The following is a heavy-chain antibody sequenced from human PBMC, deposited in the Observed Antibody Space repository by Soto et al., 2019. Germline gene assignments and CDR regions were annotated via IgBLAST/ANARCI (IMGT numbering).Heavy chain of an antibody. CDR3: ARPYYYDSSGQRQLVAFDI. Sequence: ASVKVSCKASGYTFTSYYMHWVRQAPGQGLEWMGIINPSGGSTSYAQKFQGRVTMTRDTSTSTVYMELSSLRSEDTAVYYCARPYYYDSSGQRQLVAFDIWGQGTMVT. CDR2: INPSGGST. D-gene: IGHD3-22*01. CDR1: GYTFTSYY. V-gene: IGHV1-46*01. J-gene: IGHJ3*02.